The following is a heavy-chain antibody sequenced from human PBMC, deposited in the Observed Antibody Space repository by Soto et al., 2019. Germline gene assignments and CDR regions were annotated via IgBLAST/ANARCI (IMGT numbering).Heavy chain of an antibody. D-gene: IGHD3-9*01. CDR1: GYTFSNYW. CDR2: IYPGDSKT. CDR3: ARYLYYDMLTGHMA. Sequence: EVHLVQSGAEVKKPGESLKISCKGSGYTFSNYWIGWVRQMPGKGLEWMGIIYPGDSKTKYRPSFQGQVTISADKSISTAYLQWSSLKASDTSIYYCARYLYYDMLTGHMAWGQGTLVTVSS. V-gene: IGHV5-51*03. J-gene: IGHJ5*02.